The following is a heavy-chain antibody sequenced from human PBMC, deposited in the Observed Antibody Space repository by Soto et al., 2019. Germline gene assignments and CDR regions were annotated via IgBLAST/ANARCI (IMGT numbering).Heavy chain of an antibody. J-gene: IGHJ6*02. Sequence: GESLKISCQNSGYSSTKYWIGWVRRMPGRXLEWMGIINPDDSDTRYSPSFRGQVSISADKSINTAYLQWTNLKPSDTATFYCVAVDGHVYGSARNFYYYGLDVWVQGTTVTVSS. CDR1: GYSSTKYW. CDR3: VAVDGHVYGSARNFYYYGLDV. V-gene: IGHV5-51*01. D-gene: IGHD3-10*01. CDR2: INPDDSDT.